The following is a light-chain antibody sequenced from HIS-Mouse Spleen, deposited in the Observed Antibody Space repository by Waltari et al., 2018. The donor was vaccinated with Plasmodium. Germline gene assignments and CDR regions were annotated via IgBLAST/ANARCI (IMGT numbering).Light chain of an antibody. CDR1: KLGDKY. J-gene: IGLJ2*01. Sequence: SYELTQPPSVSVSPGQTASITCSGDKLGDKYACWYQQKPGQSPVLVIYQDSKRPSGIHERLSGAKSGNTATLTISGTQAMDEADYYCQAWDSSTVVFGGGTKLTVL. CDR3: QAWDSSTVV. V-gene: IGLV3-1*01. CDR2: QDS.